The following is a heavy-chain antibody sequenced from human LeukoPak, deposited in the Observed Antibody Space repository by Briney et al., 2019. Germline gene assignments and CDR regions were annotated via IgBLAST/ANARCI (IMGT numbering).Heavy chain of an antibody. CDR3: ASERYSSGWYTEYFQH. V-gene: IGHV1-3*01. D-gene: IGHD6-19*01. CDR1: GYTFTSYA. Sequence: GASVKVSCKASGYTFTSYAMHWVRQAPGQRLEWMGWINAGNGNTKYSQKFQGRVTITRDTSASTAYMELSSLRSEDTAVYYCASERYSSGWYTEYFQHWGQGTLVTVSS. CDR2: INAGNGNT. J-gene: IGHJ1*01.